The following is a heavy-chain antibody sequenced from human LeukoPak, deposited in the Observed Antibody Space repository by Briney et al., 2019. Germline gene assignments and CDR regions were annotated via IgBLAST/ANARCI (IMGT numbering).Heavy chain of an antibody. J-gene: IGHJ4*02. CDR1: GFTFSSYA. Sequence: GRGLRLSCAASGFTFSSYAMPSVRQAPGKRLEWVAVISYDGSNKYYADSVKGRFTISRDNSKNKLYLQMNSLRAEDTAVYYCAREPTAYSSSKLDYWGQGTLVTVSS. D-gene: IGHD6-13*01. CDR3: AREPTAYSSSKLDY. CDR2: ISYDGSNK. V-gene: IGHV3-30*04.